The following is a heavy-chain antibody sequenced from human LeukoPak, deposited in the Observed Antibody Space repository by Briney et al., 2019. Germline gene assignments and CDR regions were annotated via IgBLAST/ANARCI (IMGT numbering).Heavy chain of an antibody. J-gene: IGHJ3*02. V-gene: IGHV4-30-2*01. CDR3: ARKPYDSSGYYEGGAFDI. CDR2: IYHSGST. D-gene: IGHD3-22*01. Sequence: TSETLSLTCAVSGGSISSGGYSWSWIRQPPGKGLEGNGYIYHSGSTYYNPSLKSRVTISVDRSKNQFSLKLSSVTAADTAVYYCARKPYDSSGYYEGGAFDIWGQGTMVTVSS. CDR1: GGSISSGGYS.